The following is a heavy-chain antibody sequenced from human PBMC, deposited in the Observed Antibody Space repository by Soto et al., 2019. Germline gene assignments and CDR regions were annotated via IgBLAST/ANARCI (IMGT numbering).Heavy chain of an antibody. CDR1: GGSISSGGYS. V-gene: IGHV4-30-2*02. D-gene: IGHD3-22*01. CDR3: ARYYYDTSGYYYDY. CDR2: IYHSGST. J-gene: IGHJ4*02. Sequence: SETLSLTCAVSGGSISSGGYSWRWIRQPPGKGLEWIGYIYHSGSTNYNPSLKSRVTMSVGTSKNQFSLKLSSVTAADTAVYYCARYYYDTSGYYYDYWGQGSLVTVSS.